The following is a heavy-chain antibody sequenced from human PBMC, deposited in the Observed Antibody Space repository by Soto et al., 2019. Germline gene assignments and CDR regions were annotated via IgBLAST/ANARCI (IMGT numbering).Heavy chain of an antibody. Sequence: ASVKVSCKASGYSFTTHDITWLRQAPGKGLEWVGGISTDRGDTIYPQNLQGRVTMTTDSSTGTVYMELKSLRSDDTAVYYCARDDLNRGGKYFDYWGQGTLVTFSS. J-gene: IGHJ4*02. D-gene: IGHD2-15*01. V-gene: IGHV1-18*01. CDR1: GYSFTTHD. CDR2: ISTDRGDT. CDR3: ARDDLNRGGKYFDY.